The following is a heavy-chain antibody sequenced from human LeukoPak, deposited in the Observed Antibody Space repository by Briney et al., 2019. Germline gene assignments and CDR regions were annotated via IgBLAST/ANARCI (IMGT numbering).Heavy chain of an antibody. CDR3: ASSSSWYSFDY. CDR1: GYTLTGYY. Sequence: GASVKVSCKASGYTLTGYYIHWVRQAPGQGLEWMGWINPNSGGTNYAQKFQGRVTMTRDTSISTAYTKLSRLRSDDTAVYYCASSSSWYSFDYWGQGTLVTVSS. J-gene: IGHJ4*02. CDR2: INPNSGGT. V-gene: IGHV1-2*02. D-gene: IGHD6-13*01.